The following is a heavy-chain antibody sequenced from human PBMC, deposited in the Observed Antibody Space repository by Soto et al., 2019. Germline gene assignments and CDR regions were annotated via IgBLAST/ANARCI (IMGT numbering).Heavy chain of an antibody. CDR3: ARDRGYCSSTSCYYPYRRHWIAAFDI. CDR2: IIPMFGTP. V-gene: IGHV1-69*13. Sequence: GASVKVSCKASGGAFNNYIFDWVRQAPGQGLEWMGGIIPMFGTPKYAQTFQDRITISADVSTGTAYMELTSLRFDDTAIYYCARDRGYCSSTSCYYPYRRHWIAAFDIWGQGTMVTVSS. CDR1: GGAFNNYI. D-gene: IGHD2-2*01. J-gene: IGHJ3*02.